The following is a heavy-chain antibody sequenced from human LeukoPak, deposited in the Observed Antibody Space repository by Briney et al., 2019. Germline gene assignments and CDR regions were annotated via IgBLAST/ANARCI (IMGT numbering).Heavy chain of an antibody. CDR3: AKDKGWQAQKNYFDY. J-gene: IGHJ4*02. D-gene: IGHD6-19*01. V-gene: IGHV3-21*01. Sequence: GGSLRLSCAASGFTFSSYSMNWVRQAPGKGLEWVSSISSSSSYIYYADSVKGRFTISRDNAKNSLYLQMNSLRAEDTAVYYCAKDKGWQAQKNYFDYWGQGTLVTVSS. CDR1: GFTFSSYS. CDR2: ISSSSSYI.